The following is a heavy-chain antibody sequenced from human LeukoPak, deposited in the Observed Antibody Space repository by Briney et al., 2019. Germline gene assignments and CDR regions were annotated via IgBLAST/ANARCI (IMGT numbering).Heavy chain of an antibody. CDR2: ISSSSSTI. CDR1: GFSFSSYW. V-gene: IGHV3-48*01. D-gene: IGHD6-13*01. CDR3: ARDIAAHY. J-gene: IGHJ4*02. Sequence: GGSLRLSCAASGFSFSSYWMHWVRQAPGEGLEWVSYISSSSSTIYYADSVKGRFTISRDNAKNSLYLQMNSLRAEDTAVYYCARDIAAHYWGQGTLVTVSS.